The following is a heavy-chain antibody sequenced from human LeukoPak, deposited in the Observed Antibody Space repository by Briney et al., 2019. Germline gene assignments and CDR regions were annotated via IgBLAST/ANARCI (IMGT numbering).Heavy chain of an antibody. J-gene: IGHJ5*02. D-gene: IGHD3-16*01. Sequence: GGSLRLSCATSGFTFSIYALSWVRQAPGKGLEWVSTISGSGGDTDYTDSVKGRFTISRDNSKNTLYLQMNSLRAGDTAVYYCAKESSTFGSWGQGTLVTVSS. CDR2: ISGSGGDT. V-gene: IGHV3-23*01. CDR1: GFTFSIYA. CDR3: AKESSTFGS.